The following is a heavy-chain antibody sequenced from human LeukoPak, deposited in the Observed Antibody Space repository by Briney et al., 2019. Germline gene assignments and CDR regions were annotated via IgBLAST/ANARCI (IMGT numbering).Heavy chain of an antibody. Sequence: PSETLSLTCAVYGGSFSGYYWSWIRQPPGKGLEWIGEINHSGSTNYNPSLKSRVTISVDTSKNQFSPKLSSVTAADTAVYYCARLTYSSSWYIKPYYFDYWGQGTLVTVSS. CDR3: ARLTYSSSWYIKPYYFDY. V-gene: IGHV4-34*01. CDR1: GGSFSGYY. J-gene: IGHJ4*02. D-gene: IGHD6-13*01. CDR2: INHSGST.